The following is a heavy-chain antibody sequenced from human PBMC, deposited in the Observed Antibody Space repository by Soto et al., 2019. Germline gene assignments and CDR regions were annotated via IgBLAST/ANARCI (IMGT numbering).Heavy chain of an antibody. V-gene: IGHV4-61*01. CDR1: GGSVSSGSFY. Sequence: QVQLQESGPGLVKPSETLSLSCTVSGGSVSSGSFYWSWIRQPPGKGLEWIGYIYYSGSTNYNPSLKRRVTISVDTSKNQFSLKLSSVTAADTAVYYCARVNYYDSGGVYWFDPWGQGTLVTVSS. D-gene: IGHD3-22*01. CDR2: IYYSGST. CDR3: ARVNYYDSGGVYWFDP. J-gene: IGHJ5*02.